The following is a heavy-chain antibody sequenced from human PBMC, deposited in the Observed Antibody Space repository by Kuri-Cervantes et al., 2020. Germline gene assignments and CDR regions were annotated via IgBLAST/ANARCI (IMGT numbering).Heavy chain of an antibody. CDR3: ARQGCSSTTCYAGIYAFDI. J-gene: IGHJ3*02. V-gene: IGHV4-38-2*01. D-gene: IGHD2-2*01. Sequence: SETLSLTCAVSGYSISSGYYWGWIRQSPGKGLEWIGSIYYSGSTYDNPSLRSRLTISVDTSNNQFSLKLYSVTAADTAVYYCARQGCSSTTCYAGIYAFDIWGQGTLVTVSS. CDR2: IYYSGST. CDR1: GYSISSGYY.